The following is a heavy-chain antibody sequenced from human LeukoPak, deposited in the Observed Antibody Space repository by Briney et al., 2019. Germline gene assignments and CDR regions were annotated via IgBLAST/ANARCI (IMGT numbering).Heavy chain of an antibody. D-gene: IGHD3-3*01. V-gene: IGHV3-7*01. J-gene: IGHJ6*03. CDR1: GFTFSSYW. CDR3: ARETSTSPITIFGENYYYYYMDV. CDR2: IKRDGSEK. Sequence: GGSLRLSCAASGFTFSSYWMTWVRQAPGKGLEWVANIKRDGSEKNHLDSRFIISRDNAKNSLYLQMNSLRAEDTAVYYCARETSTSPITIFGENYYYYYMDVWGKGTTVTVSS.